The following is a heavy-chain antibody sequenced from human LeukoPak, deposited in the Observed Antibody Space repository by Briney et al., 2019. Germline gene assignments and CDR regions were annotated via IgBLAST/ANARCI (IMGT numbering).Heavy chain of an antibody. V-gene: IGHV5-51*01. CDR2: IHPGDSDT. Sequence: GESLKISCKGSGSNFTIYWIAWVRQMPGKGLELMGIIHPGDSDTKYSPSFQGQVTISADKSISTAYLQWGSLKASDTAMYYCARATKTLAVPRSIDYWGQGTLVIVSS. D-gene: IGHD6-19*01. CDR3: ARATKTLAVPRSIDY. CDR1: GSNFTIYW. J-gene: IGHJ4*02.